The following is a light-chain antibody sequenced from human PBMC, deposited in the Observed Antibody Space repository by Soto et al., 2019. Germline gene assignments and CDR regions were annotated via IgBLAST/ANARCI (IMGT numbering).Light chain of an antibody. CDR3: QQYESSPIT. V-gene: IGKV3-20*01. CDR1: QFVSSRS. J-gene: IGKJ5*01. Sequence: EIVLTQSPGPLSLSPGESATLLCRASQFVSSRSLAWYQQKPGQAPRLLIYGASTRATGIPDRFSGSGSGTDFTLTITPLEPEDFAVYFCQQYESSPITSGQGTRLDIK. CDR2: GAS.